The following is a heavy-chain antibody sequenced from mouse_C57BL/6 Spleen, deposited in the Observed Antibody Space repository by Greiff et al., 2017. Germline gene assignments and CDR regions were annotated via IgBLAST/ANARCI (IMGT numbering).Heavy chain of an antibody. CDR1: GFTFSSSA. CDR3: ARSDGYYTFYFDY. D-gene: IGHD2-3*01. Sequence: EVKLMESGGGLVKPGGSLKLSCAASGFTFSSSAMSWVRQTPEKRLEWVATISDGGSYTYYPDNVKGRFTISRDNAKNNLYLQMSHLKSEDTALYYCARSDGYYTFYFDYWGQGTTLTVSS. J-gene: IGHJ2*01. V-gene: IGHV5-4*03. CDR2: ISDGGSYT.